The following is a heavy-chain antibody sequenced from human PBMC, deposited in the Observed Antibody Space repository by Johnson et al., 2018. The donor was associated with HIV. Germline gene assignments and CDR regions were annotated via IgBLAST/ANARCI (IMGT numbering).Heavy chain of an antibody. CDR2: ISYDGSNK. V-gene: IGHV3-30*04. D-gene: IGHD2-21*01. J-gene: IGHJ3*02. CDR3: VRDLGVVVVIPRAFDI. CDR1: GFTFSSYA. Sequence: QVQLVESGGGVVQPGRSLRLSCAASGFTFSSYAMHWVRQAPGKGLEWVAVISYDGSNKYYADSVKGRFTISRDNSKNTLYLQMNSLRAEDTAVYYCVRDLGVVVVIPRAFDIWGQGTMVTVSS.